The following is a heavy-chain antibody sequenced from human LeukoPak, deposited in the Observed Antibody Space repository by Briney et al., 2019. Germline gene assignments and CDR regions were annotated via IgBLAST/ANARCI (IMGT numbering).Heavy chain of an antibody. CDR2: ISGSGGST. CDR3: AKDSNVATLPAYYFDY. V-gene: IGHV3-23*01. CDR1: GFTFSSYA. J-gene: IGHJ4*02. Sequence: GGSLRLSCAASGFTFSSYAMSWVRQAPGKGLEWVSAISGSGGSTYYADSVKGRFTISRDNSKNTLYLRMNSLRAEDTAVYYCAKDSNVATLPAYYFDYWGQGTLVTVSS. D-gene: IGHD5-12*01.